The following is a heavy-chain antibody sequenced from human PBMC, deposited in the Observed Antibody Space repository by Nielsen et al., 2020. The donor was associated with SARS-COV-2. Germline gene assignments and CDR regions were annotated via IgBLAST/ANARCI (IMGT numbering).Heavy chain of an antibody. CDR1: GGSVSSGSYY. CDR3: ARYSSGWYGIVDY. D-gene: IGHD6-19*01. CDR2: IYYSGST. Sequence: SETLSLTCTVSGGSVSSGSYYWSWIRQPPGKGLEWIGYIYYSGSTNYNPSLKSRVTISVDTSKNQFSLKLSSVTAADTAVYYCARYSSGWYGIVDYWGQGTLVTVSS. V-gene: IGHV4-61*01. J-gene: IGHJ4*02.